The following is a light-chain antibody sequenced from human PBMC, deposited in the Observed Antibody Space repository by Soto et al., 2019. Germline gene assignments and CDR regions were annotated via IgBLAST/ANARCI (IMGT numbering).Light chain of an antibody. V-gene: IGLV1-40*01. CDR1: SSNIGAGYE. Sequence: QSVLTQPPSVSEAPGQRVTISCTGSSSNIGAGYEAHWYQQVPGTAPKLLIYENNNRPAGVPDRFSGSKSGTSASLAITGLQVEDEADYFCQSYDSSMGGYVFGPGTKPTVL. CDR2: ENN. CDR3: QSYDSSMGGYV. J-gene: IGLJ1*01.